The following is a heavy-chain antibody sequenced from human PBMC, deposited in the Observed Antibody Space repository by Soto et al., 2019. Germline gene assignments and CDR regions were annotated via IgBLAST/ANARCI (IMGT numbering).Heavy chain of an antibody. CDR3: ARTFGTRIAVAGTASGEYYYYYMDV. J-gene: IGHJ6*03. D-gene: IGHD6-19*01. CDR1: GYSFTSYW. Sequence: GESLKISCKGSGYSFTSYWIGWVRQMPGKGLEWMGIIYPGDSDTRYSPSFQGQVTISADKSISTAYLQWSSLKASETAMYYGARTFGTRIAVAGTASGEYYYYYMDVWGKGTTVTVSS. CDR2: IYPGDSDT. V-gene: IGHV5-51*01.